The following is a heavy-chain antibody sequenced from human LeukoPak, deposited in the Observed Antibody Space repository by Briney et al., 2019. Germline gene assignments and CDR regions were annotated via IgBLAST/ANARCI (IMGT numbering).Heavy chain of an antibody. D-gene: IGHD3-22*01. CDR2: IYSDNT. V-gene: IGHV3-53*01. Sequence: GGSLRLSCTVSGFTVSSNSMSWVRQAPGKGLEWVSFIYSDNTHYSDSVKGRFTISRDNSKNTLYLQMNSLRAEDTAVYYCARDLGLYYYDSKALLYWGQGTLVTVSS. CDR3: ARDLGLYYYDSKALLY. CDR1: GFTVSSNS. J-gene: IGHJ4*02.